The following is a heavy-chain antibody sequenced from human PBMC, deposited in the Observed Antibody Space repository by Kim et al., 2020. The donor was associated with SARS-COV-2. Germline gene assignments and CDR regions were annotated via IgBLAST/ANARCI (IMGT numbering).Heavy chain of an antibody. CDR3: ARGRNYYYYGMDV. Sequence: YNPSLKSRVTISVDTAKNQFSLKLSSVTAADTAVYYCARGRNYYYYGMDVWSQGTTVTVSS. J-gene: IGHJ6*02. V-gene: IGHV4-59*09.